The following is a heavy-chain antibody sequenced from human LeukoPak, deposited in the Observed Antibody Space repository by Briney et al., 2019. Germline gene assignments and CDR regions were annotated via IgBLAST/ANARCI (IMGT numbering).Heavy chain of an antibody. CDR1: GGSISSGDNY. D-gene: IGHD1-26*01. CDR3: ARDGVGATPHFDY. V-gene: IGHV4-30-4*01. CDR2: IYYSGRT. Sequence: PSQTLSLPCTVSGGSISSGDNYWSWIRQPPGKGLEWIGSIYYSGRTNYNPSLKSRLTISVDTSKNQFSLKLRSVTASVTAVYFCARDGVGATPHFDYWGHLTLVTVSS. J-gene: IGHJ4*03.